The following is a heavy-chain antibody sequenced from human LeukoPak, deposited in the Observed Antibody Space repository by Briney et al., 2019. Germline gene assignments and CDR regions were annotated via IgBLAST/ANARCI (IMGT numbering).Heavy chain of an antibody. CDR3: ARAHETGENAFDI. J-gene: IGHJ3*02. D-gene: IGHD1-1*01. CDR2: IKQVGSEE. Sequence: PGGSLRLSCAASGFTFSSYWMSWVRQAPGKGLEWVANIKQVGSEEYYVDSVKGRFTISRDNAKNSLYLQMNSLRAEDTAVYYCARAHETGENAFDIWGQGTMVTVSS. CDR1: GFTFSSYW. V-gene: IGHV3-7*01.